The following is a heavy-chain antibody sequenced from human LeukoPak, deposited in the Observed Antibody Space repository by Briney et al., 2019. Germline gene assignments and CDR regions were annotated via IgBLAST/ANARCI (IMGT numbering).Heavy chain of an antibody. CDR2: ISAYNGNT. V-gene: IGHV1-18*01. CDR3: AREGLYYYGSGSYYDGMDV. Sequence: ASVKVSCKASGFTFTSSGFSWVRRAPGQGLEWMGWISAYNGNTNYAQKLQGRVTMTTDTSTSTAYMELRSLRSDDTAVYYCAREGLYYYGSGSYYDGMDVWGQGTTVTVSS. CDR1: GFTFTSSG. J-gene: IGHJ6*02. D-gene: IGHD3-10*01.